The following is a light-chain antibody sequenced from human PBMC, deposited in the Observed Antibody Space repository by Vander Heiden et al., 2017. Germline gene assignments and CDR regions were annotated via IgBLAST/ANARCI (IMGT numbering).Light chain of an antibody. V-gene: IGKV3-15*01. Sequence: ERAMTHSPSTLSVSPGERATLSCRASQSVSSNLAWYQQKPGQAPRLLIYGASTRATGVPARFSGSGSGTEFTLTISSLQSEDFAVYYCQQYNNWPLTFGGGTKVEIK. CDR1: QSVSSN. CDR3: QQYNNWPLT. CDR2: GAS. J-gene: IGKJ4*01.